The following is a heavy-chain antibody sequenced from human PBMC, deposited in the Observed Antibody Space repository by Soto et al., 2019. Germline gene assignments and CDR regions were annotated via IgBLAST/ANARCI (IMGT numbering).Heavy chain of an antibody. J-gene: IGHJ6*02. CDR2: MNPNSGNT. D-gene: IGHD1-1*01. Sequence: ASVKVSCKASGYTFTSYDINWVRQATGQGLEWMGWMNPNSGNTGYAQKFQGRVTMTRNTSISTAYMELSSLRSEDTAMYYCERERNMYGVDVWGQGTTVTVSS. V-gene: IGHV1-8*01. CDR1: GYTFTSYD. CDR3: ERERNMYGVDV.